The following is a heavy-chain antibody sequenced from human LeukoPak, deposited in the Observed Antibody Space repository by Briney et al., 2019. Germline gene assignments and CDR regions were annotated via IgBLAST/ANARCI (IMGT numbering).Heavy chain of an antibody. Sequence: PGGSLRLSCAASGFTFDDYGMSWVRQAPGKGLEWVSGINWNGGSTGYADSVKGRFTISRDNAKNSLYLQMNSLRAEDTALYYCARDLSGSYYGPSLVGYWGQGTLVTVSS. CDR2: INWNGGST. CDR1: GFTFDDYG. D-gene: IGHD1-26*01. V-gene: IGHV3-20*04. CDR3: ARDLSGSYYGPSLVGY. J-gene: IGHJ4*02.